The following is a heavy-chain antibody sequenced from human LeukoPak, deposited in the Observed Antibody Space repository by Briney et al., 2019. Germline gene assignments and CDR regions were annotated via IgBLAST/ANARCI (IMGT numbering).Heavy chain of an antibody. D-gene: IGHD3-10*01. CDR3: VLWSGESFPFDP. CDR2: IDPGDSYT. J-gene: IGHJ5*02. CDR1: GYSFTSYW. V-gene: IGHV5-10-1*01. Sequence: GESLKISCKGSGYSFTSYWISWVRQMPGKGLEWMGRIDPGDSYTNYSPSFQGHVTISADKSISTAYLQWSSLKASDTAMYYCVLWSGESFPFDPWGQGTLVTVSS.